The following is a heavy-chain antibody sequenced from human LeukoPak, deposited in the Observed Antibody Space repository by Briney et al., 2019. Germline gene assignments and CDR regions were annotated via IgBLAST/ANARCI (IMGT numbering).Heavy chain of an antibody. J-gene: IGHJ1*01. CDR3: TAGPSGWTEFFRH. V-gene: IGHV3-73*01. Sequence: GESLTLSCTPPAFPLSYFTIQWVRQASGKGLEWVARIRTKGNNYAPEYGASEKGRFTISRDDAKNTAYLQMNSLKTDDTAIYYCTAGPSGWTEFFRHWGQGTLVTVSS. CDR2: IRTKGNNYAP. CDR1: AFPLSYFT. D-gene: IGHD6-19*01.